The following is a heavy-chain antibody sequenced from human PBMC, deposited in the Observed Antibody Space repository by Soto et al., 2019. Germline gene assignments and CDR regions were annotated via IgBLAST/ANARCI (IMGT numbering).Heavy chain of an antibody. V-gene: IGHV4-31*03. CDR2: IYYSGST. D-gene: IGHD6-19*01. CDR1: GGSISSGGYY. Sequence: PSETLSLTCTVSGGSISSGGYYWSWIRQHPGKGLEWIGYIYYSGSTYYNPSLKSRVTISVDTSKNHFSLKLSSVTAADTAVYYCARGRAYSSGWYSYPLAYWFDPWGQGTLVTVSS. CDR3: ARGRAYSSGWYSYPLAYWFDP. J-gene: IGHJ5*02.